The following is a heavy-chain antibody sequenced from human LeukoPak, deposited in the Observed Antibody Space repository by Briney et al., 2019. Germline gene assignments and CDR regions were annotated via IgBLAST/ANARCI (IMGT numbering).Heavy chain of an antibody. CDR2: IIPIFGTA. J-gene: IGHJ1*01. V-gene: IGHV1-69*13. D-gene: IGHD2-15*01. CDR3: ASRICSGGSCGPFQH. CDR1: GGTFSSYA. Sequence: GASVKVSCKASGGTFSSYAISWVRQAPGQGLEWMGGIIPIFGTANYAQKFQGRVTITADESTSTAYMELSSLRSEDTAVYYCASRICSGGSCGPFQHWGQGTLVTVSS.